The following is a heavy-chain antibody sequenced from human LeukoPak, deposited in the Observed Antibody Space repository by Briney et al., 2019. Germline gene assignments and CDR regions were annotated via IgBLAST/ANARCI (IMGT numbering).Heavy chain of an antibody. Sequence: ASVKVSCKASGYTFTSYGISWVRQAPGQGLEWMGWISAYNGNTNYAQKLQGRVTMTTDTSTSTAYMELRSLRSDDTAVYYCAKDPRYYDFWSGPRLHMDVWGKGTTVTVSS. CDR1: GYTFTSYG. CDR3: AKDPRYYDFWSGPRLHMDV. D-gene: IGHD3-3*01. V-gene: IGHV1-18*01. J-gene: IGHJ6*03. CDR2: ISAYNGNT.